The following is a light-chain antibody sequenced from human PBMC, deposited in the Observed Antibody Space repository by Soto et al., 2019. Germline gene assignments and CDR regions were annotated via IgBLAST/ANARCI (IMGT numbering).Light chain of an antibody. J-gene: IGLJ1*01. CDR1: SSDVGGYNY. V-gene: IGLV2-14*01. Sequence: QSALTQPASVSGSPGQSITISCTRTSSDVGGYNYVSWYQQHPGKAPKLMIYDVTNRPSGVSNRFSGSKSGNTASLTISGLQPEDEADYYCSSYTSSGTLNYVFGTGTKVTVL. CDR3: SSYTSSGTLNYV. CDR2: DVT.